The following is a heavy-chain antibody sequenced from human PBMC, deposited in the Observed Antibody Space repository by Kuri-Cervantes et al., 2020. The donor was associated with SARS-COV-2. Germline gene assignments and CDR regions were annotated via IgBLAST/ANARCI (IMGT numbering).Heavy chain of an antibody. D-gene: IGHD2/OR15-2a*01. CDR1: AFTFSGRS. CDR2: IKQDGSEK. Sequence: GGSLRLSCAASAFTFSGRSMSWVRQAPGKGLEWVANIKQDGSEKYYVDSVKGRFTISRDNAKNSLYLQMNSLRAEDTAVYYCARRVTFYYYMDVWGKGTTVTVSS. J-gene: IGHJ6*03. CDR3: ARRVTFYYYMDV. V-gene: IGHV3-7*01.